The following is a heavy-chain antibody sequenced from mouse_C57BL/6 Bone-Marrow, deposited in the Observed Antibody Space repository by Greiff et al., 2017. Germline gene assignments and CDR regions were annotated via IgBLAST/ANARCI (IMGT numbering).Heavy chain of an antibody. D-gene: IGHD2-1*01. CDR2: ISSGGDYI. J-gene: IGHJ3*01. CDR1: GFTFSSYA. CDR3: TRALLVPGRVAY. Sequence: EVKLVESGEGLVKPGGSLKLSCAASGFTFSSYAMSWVRQTPEKGLEWVAYISSGGDYIYYADTVKGRFTISRDNARNTLYLQMSSLKSEDTAMYYCTRALLVPGRVAYWGQGTLVTVSA. V-gene: IGHV5-9-1*02.